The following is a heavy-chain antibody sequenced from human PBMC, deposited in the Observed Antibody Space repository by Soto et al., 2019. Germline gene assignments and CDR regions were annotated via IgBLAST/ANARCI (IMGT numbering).Heavy chain of an antibody. CDR1: GFSLSSYA. CDR3: AKDRPHTVVPEEFDY. V-gene: IGHV3-23*01. D-gene: IGHD2-15*01. CDR2: ISGSGGST. J-gene: IGHJ4*02. Sequence: PGGSLRLSCAASGFSLSSYAMGGVRQAPGKGLEWVSAISGSGGSTYYADSVKGRFTISRDNSKNTLYLQMNSLRAEDTAVYYSAKDRPHTVVPEEFDYWGQGTLVTVSS.